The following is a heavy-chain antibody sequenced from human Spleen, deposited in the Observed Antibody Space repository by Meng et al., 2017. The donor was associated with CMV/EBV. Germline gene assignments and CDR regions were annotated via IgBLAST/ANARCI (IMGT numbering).Heavy chain of an antibody. Sequence: GGSLRLSCAASGLTFDDYGMSWVRQGPGKGLEWVSYISSSGSTIYYADSVKGRFTISRDNAKNSLYLQMNSLRAEDTAVYYCARGILRGREVDYWGQGTLVTVSS. CDR1: GLTFDDYG. CDR3: ARGILRGREVDY. V-gene: IGHV3-11*04. D-gene: IGHD3-16*01. J-gene: IGHJ4*02. CDR2: ISSSGSTI.